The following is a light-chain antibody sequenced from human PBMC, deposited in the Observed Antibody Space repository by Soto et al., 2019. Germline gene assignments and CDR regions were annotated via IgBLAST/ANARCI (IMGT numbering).Light chain of an antibody. Sequence: DIQMTQSPSTLSASVGDRVTLTCRASQTINRWVAWYQQRPGKAPKLLIHQASTLEGGVPSRFSGSASGTEFTLTISSLQPDDFATYYCLQYNSYPLTFGGGTKVELK. CDR3: LQYNSYPLT. J-gene: IGKJ4*01. CDR2: QAS. V-gene: IGKV1-5*03. CDR1: QTINRW.